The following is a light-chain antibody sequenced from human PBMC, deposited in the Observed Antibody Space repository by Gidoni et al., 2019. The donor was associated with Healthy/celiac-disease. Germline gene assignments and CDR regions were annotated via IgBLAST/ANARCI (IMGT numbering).Light chain of an antibody. CDR2: EVS. Sequence: QSALPQPPSASGSPGQSVTISCTGTSSDVGGYNYVSWYQQHPGKAPKLMIYEVSKRPSGVPERFSGSKSGNTASLTVSGLQAEDEADYYCSSYAGSNNYVFGTGTKVTVL. V-gene: IGLV2-8*01. CDR1: SSDVGGYNY. J-gene: IGLJ1*01. CDR3: SSYAGSNNYV.